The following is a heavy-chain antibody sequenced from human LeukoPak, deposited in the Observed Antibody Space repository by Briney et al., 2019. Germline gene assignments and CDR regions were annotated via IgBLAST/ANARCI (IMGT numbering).Heavy chain of an antibody. J-gene: IGHJ3*02. CDR2: ISDSGDT. D-gene: IGHD3-22*01. CDR1: CVSLSGYY. V-gene: IGHV4-59*01. Sequence: SETLSLTCTVSCVSLSGYYWSWFRQPPGKGLEWIGHISDSGDTNYNPSLKSRVTISVDTSKKQFSLKLSSVTTADTAVYYCARDSYYDTSGYFNDTFDMWGQGTLVTVSS. CDR3: ARDSYYDTSGYFNDTFDM.